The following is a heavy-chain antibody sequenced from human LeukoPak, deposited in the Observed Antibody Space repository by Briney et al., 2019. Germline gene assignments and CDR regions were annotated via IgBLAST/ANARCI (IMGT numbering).Heavy chain of an antibody. CDR3: ARHRTVPAASHYYYYYYMDV. V-gene: IGHV4-34*01. D-gene: IGHD2-2*01. J-gene: IGHJ6*03. CDR2: INHSGST. CDR1: GGSFSGYY. Sequence: PSETLSLTCAVYGGSFSGYYWSWIRQPPGKGLEWIGEINHSGSTNYNPSLKSRVTISVDTSKNQFSLKLSSVTAADTAVYYCARHRTVPAASHYYYYYYMDVWGKGTTVTISS.